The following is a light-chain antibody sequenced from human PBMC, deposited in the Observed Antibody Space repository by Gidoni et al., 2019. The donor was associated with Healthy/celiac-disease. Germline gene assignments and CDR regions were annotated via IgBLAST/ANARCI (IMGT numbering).Light chain of an antibody. V-gene: IGLV2-8*01. CDR1: SSDVGGYNY. J-gene: IGLJ3*02. Sequence: QSALTQPTSASGSPAQPVTISCTGTSSDVGGYNYVSWYQPHPGKAPKLMIYQVSTRPSGVPDRFSSSKSGNAASLTVSGLQAEDEADYYCSSYAGSNNLVFGGGTKLTVL. CDR3: SSYAGSNNLV. CDR2: QVS.